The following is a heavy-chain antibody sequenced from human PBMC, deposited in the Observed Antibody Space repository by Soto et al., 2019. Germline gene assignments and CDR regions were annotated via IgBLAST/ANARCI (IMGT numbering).Heavy chain of an antibody. V-gene: IGHV1-69*01. J-gene: IGHJ6*02. CDR3: ASRCCSGGPHPYYYGMDV. D-gene: IGHD2-15*01. Sequence: HVQLVQSGAEVKKPGSSVKVSCKASGGTFSSYAISWVRQAPGQGLEWMGGIIPIFGTANYAQKFQGRVTITEDESTRTAYGERSSLRSEDTAVYYCASRCCSGGPHPYYYGMDVWGQGATVTVSS. CDR2: IIPIFGTA. CDR1: GGTFSSYA.